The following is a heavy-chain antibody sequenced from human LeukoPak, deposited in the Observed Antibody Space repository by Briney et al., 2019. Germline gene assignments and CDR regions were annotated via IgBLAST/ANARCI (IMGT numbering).Heavy chain of an antibody. J-gene: IGHJ6*03. CDR2: IIPIFGTA. CDR3: ARGLLVVAATAAWTDYYYYYMDV. D-gene: IGHD2-15*01. V-gene: IGHV1-69*05. Sequence: ASVKVSCKASGGTFSSYAISWVRQAPGQGLEWMGGIIPIFGTANYAQKFQGRVTITTDESTSTAYMELSSLRSEDTAVYYCARGLLVVAATAAWTDYYYYYMDVWGKGTTVTVSS. CDR1: GGTFSSYA.